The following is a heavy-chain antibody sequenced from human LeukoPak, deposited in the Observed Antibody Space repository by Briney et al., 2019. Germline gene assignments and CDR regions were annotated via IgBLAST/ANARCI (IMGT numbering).Heavy chain of an antibody. V-gene: IGHV4-30-2*01. J-gene: IGHJ4*02. CDR3: ARAASIAVAAYYFDY. CDR1: GGSISSGGYS. Sequence: SQTLSLTCDVSGGSISSGGYSWSWIRQPPGKGLEWIGYIYHSGSTYYNPSLKSRVTISVDRSKNQFPLKLSSVTAADTAVYYCARAASIAVAAYYFDYWGQGTPVTVSS. D-gene: IGHD6-19*01. CDR2: IYHSGST.